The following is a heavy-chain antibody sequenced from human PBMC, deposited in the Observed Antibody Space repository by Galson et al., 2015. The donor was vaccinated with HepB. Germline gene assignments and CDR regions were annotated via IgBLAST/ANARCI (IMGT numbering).Heavy chain of an antibody. CDR2: VSTYSVKT. D-gene: IGHD6-6*01. V-gene: IGHV1-18*01. CDR3: ARDWATAARVDCFDP. J-gene: IGHJ5*02. Sequence: SVKVSCKASGYTFTKYGISWVRQAPGQGLEWLAWVSTYSVKTNYAQKFQNRITMTTDTSTNTAYMELRSLTPDDTAIYFCARDWATAARVDCFDPWGQGTLVTVSS. CDR1: GYTFTKYG.